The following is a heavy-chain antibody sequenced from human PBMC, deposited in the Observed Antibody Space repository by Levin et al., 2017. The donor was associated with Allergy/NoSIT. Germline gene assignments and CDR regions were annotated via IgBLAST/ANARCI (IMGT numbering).Heavy chain of an antibody. V-gene: IGHV3-72*01. CDR3: ARGATATTNYYYGLDV. CDR1: GFTFSDHY. J-gene: IGHJ6*02. D-gene: IGHD4-11*01. Sequence: QSGGSLRLSCAASGFTFSDHYMDWVRQAPGKGLEWVGRVRNKPKKYTTEYAASVNGIFTVSSDDSRQLLFLQMNVLKSEDTAVYYCARGATATTNYYYGLDVWGQGTTVTVSS. CDR2: VRNKPKKYTT.